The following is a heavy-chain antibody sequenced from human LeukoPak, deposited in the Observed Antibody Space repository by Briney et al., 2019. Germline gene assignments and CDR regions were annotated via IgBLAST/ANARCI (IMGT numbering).Heavy chain of an antibody. J-gene: IGHJ4*02. D-gene: IGHD2/OR15-2a*01. V-gene: IGHV3-23*01. CDR3: ARGSATYYRYFDY. CDR1: GFTFSSYG. CDR2: ISGSGGST. Sequence: PGGTLRLSCAASGFTFSSYGMSWVRQAPGKGLEWVSAISGSGGSTYYADSVKGRFTISRDNAKNSLYLQMNSLRAEDTALYYCARGSATYYRYFDYWGQGILVTVSS.